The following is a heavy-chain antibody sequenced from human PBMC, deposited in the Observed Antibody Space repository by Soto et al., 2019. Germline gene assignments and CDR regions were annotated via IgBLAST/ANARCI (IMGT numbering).Heavy chain of an antibody. CDR1: GYSISSGYY. J-gene: IGHJ4*02. V-gene: IGHV4-38-2*01. CDR2: IYHSGST. CDR3: ARVLPLNYFDY. Sequence: SETLSLTCAVSGYSISSGYYWGWIRQPPGKGLEWIGSIYHSGSTYYNPSLKSRVTISVDTSKNQFPLKLSSVTAADTAVYYCARVLPLNYFDYRGQGTLVTVSS.